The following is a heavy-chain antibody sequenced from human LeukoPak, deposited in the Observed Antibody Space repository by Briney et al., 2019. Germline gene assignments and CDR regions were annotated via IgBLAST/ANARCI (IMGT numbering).Heavy chain of an antibody. D-gene: IGHD6-19*01. CDR3: ARGVYSSGWHDY. CDR1: GGSISSYY. J-gene: IGHJ4*02. CDR2: IYYSGST. V-gene: IGHV4-59*08. Sequence: SETLPLTCTVSGGSISSYYWSWIRQPPGKGLEWIGYIYYSGSTNYKPSLKSRVTISVDTSKNQFSLKLSSVTAADTAVYYCARGVYSSGWHDYWGQGTLVTVSS.